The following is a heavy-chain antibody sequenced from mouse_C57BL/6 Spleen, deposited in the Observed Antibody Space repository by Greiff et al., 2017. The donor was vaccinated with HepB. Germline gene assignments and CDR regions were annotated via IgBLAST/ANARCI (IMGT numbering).Heavy chain of an antibody. CDR1: GYTFTSYW. D-gene: IGHD2-1*01. V-gene: IGHV1-72*01. Sequence: QVQLKQPGAELVKPGASVKLSCKASGYTFTSYWMHWVKQRPGRGLEWIGRIDPNSGGTKYNEKFKSKATLTVDKPSSTAYMQLSSLTSEDSAVYDCAREGIYYGRYYAMDYWGQGTSVTVSS. CDR2: IDPNSGGT. J-gene: IGHJ4*01. CDR3: AREGIYYGRYYAMDY.